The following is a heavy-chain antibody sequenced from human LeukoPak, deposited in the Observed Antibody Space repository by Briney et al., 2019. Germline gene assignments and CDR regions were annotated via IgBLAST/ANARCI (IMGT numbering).Heavy chain of an antibody. V-gene: IGHV3-21*01. CDR2: ISSSSSYI. Sequence: PGGSLRLSCAASGFTFTSYAMNWVRQAPGKGLEWVSSISSSSSYIYYADSLKGRFTISRDNAKNSLYLQMNSLRAEDTAVYYCARARSSYGYGDAFDIWGQGTMVTVSS. J-gene: IGHJ3*02. CDR1: GFTFTSYA. D-gene: IGHD5-18*01. CDR3: ARARSSYGYGDAFDI.